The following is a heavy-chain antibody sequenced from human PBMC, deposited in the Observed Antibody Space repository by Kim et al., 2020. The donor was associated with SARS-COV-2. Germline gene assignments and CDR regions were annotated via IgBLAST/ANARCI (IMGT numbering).Heavy chain of an antibody. CDR1: GYSFTSYW. CDR3: ARHSLGGGSSRWHYYYYGMDV. D-gene: IGHD6-13*01. Sequence: GESLKISCKGSGYSFTSYWISWVRQMPGKGLEWMGRIDPSDSYTNYSPSFQGHVTISADKSISTAYLQWSSLKASDTAMYYCARHSLGGGSSRWHYYYYGMDVWGQGTTVTVSS. V-gene: IGHV5-10-1*01. CDR2: IDPSDSYT. J-gene: IGHJ6*02.